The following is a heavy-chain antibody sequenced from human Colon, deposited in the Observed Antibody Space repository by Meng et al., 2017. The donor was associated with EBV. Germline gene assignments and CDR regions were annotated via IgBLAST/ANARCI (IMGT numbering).Heavy chain of an antibody. Sequence: QVPLQESGPGLVKPSGTLSLTCAVSGGSISTNHWWTWVRQPPGKGLEWIGEIYHDGTTHYNPSLKSRLTMSVDKSKNQFSLRLNSATAADTAVYYCAREKVGWQDCWGQGTLVTVSS. CDR2: IYHDGTT. V-gene: IGHV4-4*02. D-gene: IGHD1-26*01. CDR3: AREKVGWQDC. J-gene: IGHJ4*02. CDR1: GGSISTNHW.